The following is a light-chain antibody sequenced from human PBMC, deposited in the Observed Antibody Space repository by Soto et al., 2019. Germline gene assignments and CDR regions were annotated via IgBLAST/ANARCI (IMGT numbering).Light chain of an antibody. CDR3: GTWDSSLSAGGV. J-gene: IGLJ1*01. V-gene: IGLV1-51*02. CDR1: SSNIGNNY. CDR2: ENN. Sequence: QSVLTQPPSVSAAPGQKVTISCSGSSSNIGNNYVSWYQQIPGTAPKLLIYENNKRPSGIPDRFSGSKSGTSATLGITGLQTGDEADYYCGTWDSSLSAGGVFGTGTKLTVL.